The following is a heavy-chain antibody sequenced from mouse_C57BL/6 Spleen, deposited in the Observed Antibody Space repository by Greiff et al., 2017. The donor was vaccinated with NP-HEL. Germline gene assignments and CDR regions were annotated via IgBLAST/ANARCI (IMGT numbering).Heavy chain of an antibody. J-gene: IGHJ1*03. CDR3: ARDTYYGNYPRYFDV. CDR1: GYTFTDYT. D-gene: IGHD2-10*01. CDR2: IYPRDGST. V-gene: IGHV1-78*01. Sequence: VQLQQSDAELVKPGASVKISCKASGYTFTDYTIHWMKQRPEQGLEWIGYIYPRDGSTKYNENFKGKATLTADKSSSTAYMQLNSLTSEDSAVYFCARDTYYGNYPRYFDVWGTGTTVTVSS.